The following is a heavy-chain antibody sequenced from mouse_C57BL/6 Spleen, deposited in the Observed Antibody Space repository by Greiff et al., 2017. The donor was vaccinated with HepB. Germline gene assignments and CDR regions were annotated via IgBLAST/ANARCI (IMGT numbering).Heavy chain of an antibody. Sequence: EVKVVESGGGLVKSGGSLKLSCAASGFSFSDYGMHWVRQAPEKGLEWVAYISSGSSTIYYADTVKGRFTISRDNAKKTLYLQVTSLRSEDTAMYYCARKSLTGRYFDVWGTGTTVTVTS. V-gene: IGHV5-17*01. J-gene: IGHJ1*03. CDR3: ARKSLTGRYFDV. CDR2: ISSGSSTI. CDR1: GFSFSDYG. D-gene: IGHD4-1*01.